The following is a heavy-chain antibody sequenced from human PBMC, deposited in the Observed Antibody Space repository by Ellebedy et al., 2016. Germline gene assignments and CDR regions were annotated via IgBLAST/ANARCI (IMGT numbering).Heavy chain of an antibody. V-gene: IGHV1-18*01. CDR2: ISAYNGNT. J-gene: IGHJ4*02. Sequence: ASVKVSXKASGYTFTSYGISWVRQAPGQGLEWMGWISAYNGNTNYAQNLQGRVTMTTDTSTSTAYMELRSLRSDDTAVYYCARVSYGTIVVVITPDYWGQGTLVTVSS. CDR1: GYTFTSYG. CDR3: ARVSYGTIVVVITPDY. D-gene: IGHD3-22*01.